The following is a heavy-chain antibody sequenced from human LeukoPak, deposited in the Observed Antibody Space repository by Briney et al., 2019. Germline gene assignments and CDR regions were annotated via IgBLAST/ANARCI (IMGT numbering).Heavy chain of an antibody. J-gene: IGHJ3*02. CDR1: GGSISSYY. CDR3: ARTVGYCSGGSCYERAFDI. CDR2: IYYSGST. D-gene: IGHD2-15*01. Sequence: SETLSLTCTVSGGSISSYYWSWIRQPSGKGLEWIGYIYYSGSTNYNPSLKSRVTISVDTSKNQFSLKLSSVTAADTAVYYCARTVGYCSGGSCYERAFDIWGQGTMATVSS. V-gene: IGHV4-59*01.